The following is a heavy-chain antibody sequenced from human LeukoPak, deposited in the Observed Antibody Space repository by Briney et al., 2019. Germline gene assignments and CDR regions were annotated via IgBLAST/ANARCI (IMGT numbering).Heavy chain of an antibody. D-gene: IGHD7-27*01. CDR3: ARDHDLTGTYEYLKY. V-gene: IGHV1-69*06. CDR2: IIPIFGTG. Sequence: SVKVSCKASGGTLSSYVISWVRQAPGQGLEWVGGIIPIFGTGNYAQKFQGRVTITADKSTNTAYMELSSLKSEDTAVYYCARDHDLTGTYEYLKYWGQGTLVAVSS. CDR1: GGTLSSYV. J-gene: IGHJ1*01.